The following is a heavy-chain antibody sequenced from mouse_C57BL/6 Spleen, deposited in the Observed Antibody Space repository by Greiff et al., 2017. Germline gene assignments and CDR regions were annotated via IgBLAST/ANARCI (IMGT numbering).Heavy chain of an antibody. D-gene: IGHD6-1*01. CDR1: GYTFTDYY. CDR3: ARAALYYAMDY. Sequence: VEPGASVKISCKASGYTFTDYYMNWVKQSHGKSLEWIGDINPNNGGTSYNQKFKGKATLTVDKSSSTAYMELRSLTSEDSAVYYCARAALYYAMDYWGQGTSVTVSS. CDR2: INPNNGGT. V-gene: IGHV1-26*01. J-gene: IGHJ4*01.